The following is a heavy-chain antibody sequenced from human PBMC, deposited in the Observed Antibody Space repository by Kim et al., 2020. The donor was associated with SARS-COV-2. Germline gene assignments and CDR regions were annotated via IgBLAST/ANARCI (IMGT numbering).Heavy chain of an antibody. Sequence: SVMSRLTIPRDNAQNTLYLQMNSLRPEDTAVYYCARAGYYDISGYYGFFHHWGRGALVTVSS. V-gene: IGHV3-74*01. J-gene: IGHJ1*01. D-gene: IGHD3-22*01. CDR3: ARAGYYDISGYYGFFHH.